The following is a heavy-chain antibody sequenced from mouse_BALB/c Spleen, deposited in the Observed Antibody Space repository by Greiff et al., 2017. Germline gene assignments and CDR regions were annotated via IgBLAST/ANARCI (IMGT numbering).Heavy chain of an antibody. CDR3: ASGLEGWFAY. Sequence: VQLQQSGPELVKPGASVKISCKASGYTFTDYNMHWVKQSHGKSLEWIGYIYPYNGGTGYNQKFKSKATLTVDNSSSTAYMELRSLTSEDSAVYYCASGLEGWFAYWGQGTLVTVSA. CDR2: IYPYNGGT. CDR1: GYTFTDYN. V-gene: IGHV1S29*02. J-gene: IGHJ3*01.